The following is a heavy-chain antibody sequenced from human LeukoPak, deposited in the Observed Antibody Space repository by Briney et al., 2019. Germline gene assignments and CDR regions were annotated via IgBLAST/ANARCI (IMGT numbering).Heavy chain of an antibody. J-gene: IGHJ6*03. D-gene: IGHD3-10*01. Sequence: ASVKVSCKVSGYTFTGYNTHWVRQAPGQGLEWMGWINPMNGDTNYAQKFQGSVTMTRDTSVTTAYMELNRLTSDDTAVYYCARGGNTMIRGVASTPARYHYYMDVWGKGTSVTVSS. CDR3: ARGGNTMIRGVASTPARYHYYMDV. CDR1: GYTFTGYN. V-gene: IGHV1-2*02. CDR2: INPMNGDT.